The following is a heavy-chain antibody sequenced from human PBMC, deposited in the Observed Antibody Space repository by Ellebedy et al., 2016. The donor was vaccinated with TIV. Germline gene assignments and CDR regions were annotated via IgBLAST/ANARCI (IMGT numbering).Heavy chain of an antibody. V-gene: IGHV1-2*02. CDR2: NNPNSGDT. CDR3: TTLPGQPVTY. CDR1: GYTFTGYY. D-gene: IGHD6-6*01. J-gene: IGHJ4*02. Sequence: AASVKVSCKASGYTFTGYYLHWVRQAPGQGIEGMGWNNPNSGDTKYAQKFLGRVTMTRDTSISTASMELNRLTGDDTAVDFCTTLPGQPVTYGGQGTLVTVSS.